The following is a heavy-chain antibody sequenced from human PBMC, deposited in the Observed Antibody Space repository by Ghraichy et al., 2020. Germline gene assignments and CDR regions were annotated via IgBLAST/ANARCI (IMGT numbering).Heavy chain of an antibody. J-gene: IGHJ4*02. CDR2: IYYSGST. Sequence: SETLSLTCTVSGGSISSSSYYWGWIRQPPGKGLEWIGSIYYSGSTYYNPSLKSRVTISVDTSKNQFSLKLSSVTAADTAVYYCARLFCGGDCSTGIFDYWGQGTLVTVSS. D-gene: IGHD2-21*02. V-gene: IGHV4-39*01. CDR3: ARLFCGGDCSTGIFDY. CDR1: GGSISSSSYY.